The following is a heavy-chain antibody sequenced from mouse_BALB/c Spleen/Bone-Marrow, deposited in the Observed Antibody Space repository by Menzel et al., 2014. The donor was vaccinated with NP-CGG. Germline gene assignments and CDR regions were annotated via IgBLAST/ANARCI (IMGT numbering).Heavy chain of an antibody. CDR2: ISNLAYSI. CDR1: GFTFSDYG. J-gene: IGHJ1*01. Sequence: EVKLVESGGGLVQPGGSRKLSCAASGFTFSDYGMAWVRQAPGKGPEWVAFISNLAYSIYYADTVTGRFTISRENAKNPLYLEMSSLRSEDTAMYYCARDYYGSSYWYFDVWGAGTTVTVSS. V-gene: IGHV5-15*02. CDR3: ARDYYGSSYWYFDV. D-gene: IGHD1-1*01.